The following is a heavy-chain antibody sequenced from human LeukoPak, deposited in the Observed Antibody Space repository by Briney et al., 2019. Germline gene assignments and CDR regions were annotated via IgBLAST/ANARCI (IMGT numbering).Heavy chain of an antibody. Sequence: GGSLRLSCAASGFTFSSYAMHWVRQAPGKGLEYVSAISSNGGSTYYANSVKGRFTISRDNSKNTLYLQMGSLRAEDMAVYYWARDGSGFSGYGPGESYFDYWGQGTLVTVSS. CDR3: ARDGSGFSGYGPGESYFDY. J-gene: IGHJ4*02. CDR1: GFTFSSYA. V-gene: IGHV3-64*01. D-gene: IGHD5-12*01. CDR2: ISSNGGST.